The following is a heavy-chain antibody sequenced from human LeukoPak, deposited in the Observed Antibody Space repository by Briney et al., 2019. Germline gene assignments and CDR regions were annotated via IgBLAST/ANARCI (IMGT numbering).Heavy chain of an antibody. D-gene: IGHD2-15*01. CDR1: GYTFTSYG. CDR3: ARFMSGGAWGLDY. Sequence: ASVKVSCKASGYTFTSYGISWVRQAPGQGLEWMGWISAYNGNTNYAQKLQGRVTMTRDTSISTVYMELSSLRSDDTAVYYCARFMSGGAWGLDYWGQGTLVTVSS. V-gene: IGHV1-18*01. CDR2: ISAYNGNT. J-gene: IGHJ4*02.